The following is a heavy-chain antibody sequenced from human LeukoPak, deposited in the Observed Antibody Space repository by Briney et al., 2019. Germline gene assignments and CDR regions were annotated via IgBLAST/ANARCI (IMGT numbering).Heavy chain of an antibody. Sequence: GGSLRLSCAASGFTFSSYAMHWVRQAQGKGLQWVAFISCYGSNKYYADSVKGRFTISRDNSKNTLYLQMNTVSSEDRALYYGARGGYHSSSVSYEAAGFDVRGHGRMVIVCS. CDR1: GFTFSSYA. V-gene: IGHV3-30*04. CDR3: ARGGYHSSSVSYEAAGFDV. CDR2: ISCYGSNK. J-gene: IGHJ3*01. D-gene: IGHD3-10*01.